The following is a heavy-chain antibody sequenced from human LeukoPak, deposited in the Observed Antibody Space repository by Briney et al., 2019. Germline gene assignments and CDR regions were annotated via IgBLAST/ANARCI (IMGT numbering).Heavy chain of an antibody. CDR1: GFTFDDYG. CDR2: INWNGGST. J-gene: IGHJ4*02. V-gene: IGHV3-20*04. CDR3: ARDSPHNWNDY. D-gene: IGHD1-20*01. Sequence: GGSLRLSCAASGFTFDDYGMSWVRQAPGKGLEWVSGINWNGGSTGYADSVKGRFTISRDNAKSSLYLQMNSLRAEDTALYYCARDSPHNWNDYWGQGTLVAVSS.